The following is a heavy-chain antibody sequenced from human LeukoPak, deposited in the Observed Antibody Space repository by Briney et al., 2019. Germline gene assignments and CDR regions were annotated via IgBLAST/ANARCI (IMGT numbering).Heavy chain of an antibody. Sequence: SETPSPTCTVSGGSISSYYWSWIRQPAGKGLEWIGRIYTSGSTNYNPSLKSRVTMSVDTSKNQFSLKLSSVTAADTAVYYCARGGPYSGYDLFDYWGQGTLVTVSS. CDR3: ARGGPYSGYDLFDY. CDR1: GGSISSYY. J-gene: IGHJ4*02. D-gene: IGHD5-12*01. CDR2: IYTSGST. V-gene: IGHV4-4*07.